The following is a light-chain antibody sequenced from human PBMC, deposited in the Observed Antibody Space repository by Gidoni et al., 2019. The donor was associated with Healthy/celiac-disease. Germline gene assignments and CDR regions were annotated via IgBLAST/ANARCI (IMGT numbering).Light chain of an antibody. CDR2: DVS. J-gene: IGLJ1*01. CDR1: SSDVGGYNY. V-gene: IGLV2-11*01. CDR3: CSHAGSYTCYV. Sequence: PGQSVTISCTGTSSDVGGYNYVSWHQQHPGKAPKLMIYDVSKRPSGAPDRFSGSKSGNTASLTISGLQAEDEADYYCCSHAGSYTCYVFGTGTKVTVL.